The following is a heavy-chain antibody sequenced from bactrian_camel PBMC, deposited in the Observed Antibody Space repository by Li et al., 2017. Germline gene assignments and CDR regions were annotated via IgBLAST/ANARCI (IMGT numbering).Heavy chain of an antibody. J-gene: IGHJ4*01. CDR1: GYPSSRHC. V-gene: IGHV3S31*01. CDR3: AAGESGSFYCQLDSEYRY. D-gene: IGHD2*01. CDR2: IRRNGDA. Sequence: VQLVESGGGSVQAGGSLRLSCAHSGYPSSRHCMGWFRQAPGKAREGIAGIRRNGDANYADSVKGRFTISRDNAKNIIYLQMSSLTPDDTAMYYCAAGESGSFYCQLDSEYRYWGQGTQVTVS.